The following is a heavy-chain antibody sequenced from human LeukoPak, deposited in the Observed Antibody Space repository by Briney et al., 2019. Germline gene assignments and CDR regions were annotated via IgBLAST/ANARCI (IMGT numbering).Heavy chain of an antibody. J-gene: IGHJ4*02. Sequence: GGSLRLSCAASGFTFTSYSMNWVRQAPGKGLEWVSTISGGGGSTYYADSEKGRFTISRDNSKNTLYLQVNSLRAEDTAVYYCAKGGKWDVTPFDYWGQGTLVTVSS. CDR1: GFTFTSYS. CDR3: AKGGKWDVTPFDY. V-gene: IGHV3-23*01. D-gene: IGHD1-26*01. CDR2: ISGGGGST.